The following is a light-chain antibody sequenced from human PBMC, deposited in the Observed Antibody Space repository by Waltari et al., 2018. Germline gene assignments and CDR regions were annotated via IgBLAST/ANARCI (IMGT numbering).Light chain of an antibody. CDR2: EVS. V-gene: IGLV2-14*01. J-gene: IGLJ1*01. CDR3: SSYTSSSILYV. Sequence: QSALTQPASVSGSPGQSITISCTGTSSDVGGYNYFSWYQQHPGKAPKLMIYEVSNRPSGVSNRFSGSKSGNTASLTISGLQAEDEADYYCSSYTSSSILYVFGTGTKVTVL. CDR1: SSDVGGYNY.